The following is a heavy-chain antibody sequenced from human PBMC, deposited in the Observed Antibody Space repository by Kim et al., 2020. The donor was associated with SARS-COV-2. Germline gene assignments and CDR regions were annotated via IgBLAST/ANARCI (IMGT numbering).Heavy chain of an antibody. J-gene: IGHJ4*02. CDR1: GFTFSSYA. CDR3: AKVQWSGSYFDPVDYFDS. Sequence: GGSLRLSCAASGFTFSSYAMSWVRQAPGKGLEWVSAISGSGGSTYYADSVKGRFTISRDNSKNTLYLQMNSLRAEDTAVYYCAKVQWSGSYFDPVDYFDSWGQGTLVTVSS. CDR2: ISGSGGST. V-gene: IGHV3-23*01. D-gene: IGHD1-26*01.